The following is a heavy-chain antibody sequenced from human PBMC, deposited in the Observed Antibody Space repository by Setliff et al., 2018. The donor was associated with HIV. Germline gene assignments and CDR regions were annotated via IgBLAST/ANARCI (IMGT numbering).Heavy chain of an antibody. Sequence: SETLSLTCTVSGGSIISYYWSWIRQPAGKGLEWIGRIYTSGTTNYDPSLKSRVTMSVDTSKNQFSLRLSSVTAADTAVYYCARGGGYYYESSGYPTWYYFDYWGQGTPVTV. J-gene: IGHJ4*02. V-gene: IGHV4-4*07. CDR3: ARGGGYYYESSGYPTWYYFDY. CDR2: IYTSGTT. D-gene: IGHD3-22*01. CDR1: GGSIISYY.